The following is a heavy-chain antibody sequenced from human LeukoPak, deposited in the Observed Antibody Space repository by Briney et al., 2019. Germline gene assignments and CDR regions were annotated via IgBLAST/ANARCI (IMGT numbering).Heavy chain of an antibody. D-gene: IGHD3-10*01. CDR3: ANGRKRKDAVHWFDP. V-gene: IGHV1-8*01. CDR2: MNPNSGNT. J-gene: IGHJ5*02. CDR1: GYTFTSYD. Sequence: ASVKVSCKASGYTFTSYDIYWVRQAPGQGLEWMGWMNPNSGNTGYAQKFQGRVTMTRNTSIRTAYMELSSLRSEHTAVYYCANGRKRKDAVHWFDPRGQATLVSVSS.